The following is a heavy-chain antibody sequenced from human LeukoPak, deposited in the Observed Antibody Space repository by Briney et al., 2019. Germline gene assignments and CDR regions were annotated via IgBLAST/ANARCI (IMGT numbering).Heavy chain of an antibody. CDR3: ALAGGYCSSTSCYTDAFDI. CDR1: GYNFDRYG. D-gene: IGHD2-2*02. Sequence: GASVKVSCKGSGYNFDRYGVNWVRQAPGQGLEWVGWISTYNGNTFYAQKFEGRVSMTTDTSTNTVYMDLRSLRSDDTAVYYCALAGGYCSSTSCYTDAFDIWGQGTMVTVSS. V-gene: IGHV1-18*04. CDR2: ISTYNGNT. J-gene: IGHJ3*02.